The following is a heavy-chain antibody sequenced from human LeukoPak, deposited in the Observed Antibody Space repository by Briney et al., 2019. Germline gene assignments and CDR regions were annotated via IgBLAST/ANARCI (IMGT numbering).Heavy chain of an antibody. V-gene: IGHV1-69*04. Sequence: GASVKVSCKASGYSFSSYGISWVRQAPGQGLEWMGRIIPILGIANYAQKFQGRVTITADKSTSTAYMELSSLRSEDTAVYYCASNSGYDHSPLGYWGQGTLVTVSS. J-gene: IGHJ4*02. CDR2: IIPILGIA. CDR1: GYSFSSYG. CDR3: ASNSGYDHSPLGY. D-gene: IGHD5-12*01.